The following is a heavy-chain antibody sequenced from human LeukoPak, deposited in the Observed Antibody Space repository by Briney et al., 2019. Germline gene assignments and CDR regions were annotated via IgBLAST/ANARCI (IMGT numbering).Heavy chain of an antibody. CDR3: ASYQLLISWFDP. CDR2: INHSGST. Sequence: SETLSLTCAVYGGSFSGYYWSWIRQPPGKGLEWIGEINHSGSTNHNPSLKSRVTISVDTSKNQFSLKLSSVTAADTAVYYCASYQLLISWFDPWGQGTLVTVSS. CDR1: GGSFSGYY. J-gene: IGHJ5*02. D-gene: IGHD2-2*01. V-gene: IGHV4-34*01.